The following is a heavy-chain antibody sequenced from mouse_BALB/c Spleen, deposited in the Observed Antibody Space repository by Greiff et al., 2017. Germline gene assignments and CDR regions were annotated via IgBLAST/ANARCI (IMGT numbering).Heavy chain of an antibody. CDR2: INPYNDGT. J-gene: IGHJ2*01. Sequence: VQLKESGPELVKPGASVKMSCKASGYTFTSYVMHWVKQKPGQGLEWIGYINPYNDGTKYNEKFKGKATLTSDKSSSTAYMELSSLTSEDSAVYYCARIPITTVVGYYFDYWGQGTTLTVSS. CDR3: ARIPITTVVGYYFDY. D-gene: IGHD1-1*01. V-gene: IGHV1-14*01. CDR1: GYTFTSYV.